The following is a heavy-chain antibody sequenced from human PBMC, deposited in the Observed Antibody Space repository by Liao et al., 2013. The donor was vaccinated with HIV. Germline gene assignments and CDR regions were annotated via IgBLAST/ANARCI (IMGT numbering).Heavy chain of an antibody. CDR3: ASGLTIVRGVAPFDY. D-gene: IGHD3-10*01. V-gene: IGHV4-61*02. CDR2: IYASGST. J-gene: IGHJ4*02. Sequence: QVQLQESGPGLVKPSQTLSLTCTVSGGSISSGTYYWSWIRQPAGKGLEWIGHIYASGSTDYNPSLKSRVTISVDRSKNQFSLKLTSVTAADTAVYYCASGLTIVRGVAPFDYWGQGTLVTVSS. CDR1: GGSISSGTYY.